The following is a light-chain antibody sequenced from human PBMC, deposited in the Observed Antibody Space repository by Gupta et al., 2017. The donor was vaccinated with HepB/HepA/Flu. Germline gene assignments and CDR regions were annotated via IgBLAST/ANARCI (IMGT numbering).Light chain of an antibody. J-gene: IGLJ2*01. V-gene: IGLV2-23*02. Sequence: QSALTQPASVSGSPGQTITISCTETSSDIGSYNLVSWYQQHPDKAPKLIIYEVNKRPSGVSNRFSGSKSGNTASLTISGLRGEDESDYYCCSYAGSSTFMLFGGGTK. CDR2: EVN. CDR3: CSYAGSSTFML. CDR1: SSDIGSYNL.